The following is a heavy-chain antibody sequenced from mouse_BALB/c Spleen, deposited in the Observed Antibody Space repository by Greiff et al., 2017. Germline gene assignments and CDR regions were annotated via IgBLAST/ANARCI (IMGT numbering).Heavy chain of an antibody. CDR2: ISNLAYSI. CDR3: ARGPSYNYYAMDY. D-gene: IGHD2-10*01. V-gene: IGHV5-15*02. J-gene: IGHJ4*01. Sequence: EVHLVESGGGLVQPGGSRKLSCAASGFTFSDYGMAWVRQAPGKGPEWVAFISNLAYSIYYADTVTGRFTISRENAKNTLYLEMSSLRSEDTAMYYCARGPSYNYYAMDYWGQATSVTVSS. CDR1: GFTFSDYG.